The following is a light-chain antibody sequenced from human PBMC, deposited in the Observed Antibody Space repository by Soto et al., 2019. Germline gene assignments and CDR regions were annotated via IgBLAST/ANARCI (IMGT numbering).Light chain of an antibody. CDR1: RSLFYSSKNENS. Sequence: DIVMTQSPDSLTVSLGERATINCKSSRSLFYSSKNENSLAWYQQKPAQPPKLLIYWASTRESGVPDRFSGRGSGTDFTLTISSLQAEDVAVYFCQQYFSTPLTFGGGTKVQIK. V-gene: IGKV4-1*01. CDR3: QQYFSTPLT. J-gene: IGKJ4*01. CDR2: WAS.